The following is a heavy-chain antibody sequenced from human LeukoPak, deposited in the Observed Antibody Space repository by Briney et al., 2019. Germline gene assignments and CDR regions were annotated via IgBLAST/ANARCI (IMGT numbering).Heavy chain of an antibody. CDR3: AKSGGYGLIDY. CDR1: GYSISSGYY. V-gene: IGHV4-38-2*02. J-gene: IGHJ4*02. Sequence: SQTLSLTCTVSGYSISSGYYWGWIRQPPGKGLEWIGSIFHSGSTYYNPSLKSRVTISVDTSKNQFSLRLNSVTAADTAMYYCAKSGGYGLIDYWGQGTLVTVSS. D-gene: IGHD1-26*01. CDR2: IFHSGST.